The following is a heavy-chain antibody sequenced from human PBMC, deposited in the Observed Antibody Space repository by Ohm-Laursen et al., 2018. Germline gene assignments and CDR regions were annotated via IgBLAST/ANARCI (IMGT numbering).Heavy chain of an antibody. CDR1: GGSISSYY. CDR2: IYTSGST. D-gene: IGHD5-18*01. Sequence: TLSLTCTVSGGSISSYYWSWIRQPAGKGLEWIGRIYTSGSTNYNPSLKSRVTMSVDTSKNQFSLKLSSVTAADTAVYYCARDPGGYSYGNFDYWGQGTLVTVSS. V-gene: IGHV4-4*07. CDR3: ARDPGGYSYGNFDY. J-gene: IGHJ4*02.